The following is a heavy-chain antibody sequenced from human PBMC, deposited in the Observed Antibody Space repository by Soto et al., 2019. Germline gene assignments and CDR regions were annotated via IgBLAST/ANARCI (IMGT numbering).Heavy chain of an antibody. D-gene: IGHD5-18*01. V-gene: IGHV1-2*02. CDR1: GYTFSDYY. Sequence: QVQLVQSGAEVPKPGTSVKVSCRASGYTFSDYYLHWVRQAPGQGLEWMGWISPKSGGTHFAPKFEGRVTLTTDTSISTDFMEVSRLSSDDTAVYYCARGPRTQLWFPSVYWGQGTLVTVSS. J-gene: IGHJ4*02. CDR2: ISPKSGGT. CDR3: ARGPRTQLWFPSVY.